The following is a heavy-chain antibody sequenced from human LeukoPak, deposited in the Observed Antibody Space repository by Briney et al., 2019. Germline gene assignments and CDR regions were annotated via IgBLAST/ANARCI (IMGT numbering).Heavy chain of an antibody. CDR3: ARERFTIFGVVIRYNWFDP. Sequence: SVKVSCKASGGTFSGYAISWVRQAPGQGLEWMGRIIPIFGTANYAQKFQGRVTITTDESTSTAYMELSSLRSEDTAVYYCARERFTIFGVVIRYNWFDPWGQGTLVTVSS. CDR1: GGTFSGYA. CDR2: IIPIFGTA. V-gene: IGHV1-69*05. J-gene: IGHJ5*02. D-gene: IGHD3-3*01.